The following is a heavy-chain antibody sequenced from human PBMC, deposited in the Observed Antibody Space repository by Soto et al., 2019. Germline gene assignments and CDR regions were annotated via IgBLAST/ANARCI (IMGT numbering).Heavy chain of an antibody. V-gene: IGHV4-34*01. Sequence: QVQLQQWGAGLLKPSETLSLTCAVYGGSFSGYYWSWIRQPPGKGLEWIGEINHSGSTNYNPSLKSRVNISVDTSKNQFSLKLSSVTAADTAVYYCARGEDTAMAPRYYYGMDVWGQGTTVTVSS. CDR3: ARGEDTAMAPRYYYGMDV. D-gene: IGHD5-18*01. CDR1: GGSFSGYY. J-gene: IGHJ6*02. CDR2: INHSGST.